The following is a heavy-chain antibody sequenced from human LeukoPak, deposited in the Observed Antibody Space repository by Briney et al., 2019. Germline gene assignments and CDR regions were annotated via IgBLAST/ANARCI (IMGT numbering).Heavy chain of an antibody. CDR1: GGSISSSSWY. Sequence: SETLSLTCTVSGGSISSSSWYWGWIRQPPGKGLEWIGSIYYSGSTYYTPSLKSRVTISVDTSKNQFSLNLSSVTAADTAVYYCARGVYSSGYYPFDYWGQGTLVTVSS. CDR2: IYYSGST. J-gene: IGHJ4*02. CDR3: ARGVYSSGYYPFDY. V-gene: IGHV4-39*01. D-gene: IGHD3-22*01.